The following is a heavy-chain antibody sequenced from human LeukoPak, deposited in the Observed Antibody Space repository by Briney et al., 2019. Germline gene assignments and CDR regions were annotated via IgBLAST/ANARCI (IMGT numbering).Heavy chain of an antibody. J-gene: IGHJ6*02. V-gene: IGHV1-46*01. CDR1: GYTFTSYY. CDR2: INPSGGST. Sequence: ASVKVSCKASGYTFTSYYMHWVRQAPGQGLEWMGIINPSGGSTSYAQKFQGRVTMTRDTSTSTVYMELSSLRSEDTAVYYCAGDQGPAYGMDVWGQGTTVTVSS. CDR3: AGDQGPAYGMDV.